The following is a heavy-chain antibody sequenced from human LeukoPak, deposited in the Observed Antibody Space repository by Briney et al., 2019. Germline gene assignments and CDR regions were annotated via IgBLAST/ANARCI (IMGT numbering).Heavy chain of an antibody. V-gene: IGHV3-53*01. Sequence: GGSLRLSCAASGFTVSSNYMSWVRQAPGKGLEWVSVIYSGGSTYYADSVKGRFTISRDNSKNTLYLQMNSLRAEDTAVYYCAREFYSGSSRALDYWGQGTLVTVSS. D-gene: IGHD1-26*01. J-gene: IGHJ4*02. CDR2: IYSGGST. CDR3: AREFYSGSSRALDY. CDR1: GFTVSSNY.